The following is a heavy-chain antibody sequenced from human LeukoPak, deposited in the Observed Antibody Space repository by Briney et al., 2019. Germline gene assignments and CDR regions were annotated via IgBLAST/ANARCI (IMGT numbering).Heavy chain of an antibody. CDR2: IRSKAYGGTT. D-gene: IGHD3-9*01. J-gene: IGHJ4*02. CDR1: GFTFGNYA. Sequence: GGSLRLSCPASGFTFGNYAMSWVRQAPGKGLEWVGFIRSKAYGGTTEYAASVKGRFTISRDDSKSIAYLQMNRLKTEDTAVYYCTRDGTYFDRSLPPYFDYWGQGTLVTVSS. V-gene: IGHV3-49*04. CDR3: TRDGTYFDRSLPPYFDY.